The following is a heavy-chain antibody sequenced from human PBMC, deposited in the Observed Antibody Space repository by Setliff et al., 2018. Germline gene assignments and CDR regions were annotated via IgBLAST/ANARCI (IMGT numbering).Heavy chain of an antibody. Sequence: SVKVSCKASGVSFNNYAISWVRQAPGQGLEWMGGIIPMFGTPAYAQKFQDRVTITTDESTSTAYMELDSLTSEDTAVYYCARSPALLGIVYLDPWGQGTRVTVSS. J-gene: IGHJ5*02. D-gene: IGHD2-15*01. CDR3: ARSPALLGIVYLDP. CDR1: GVSFNNYA. V-gene: IGHV1-69*05. CDR2: IIPMFGTP.